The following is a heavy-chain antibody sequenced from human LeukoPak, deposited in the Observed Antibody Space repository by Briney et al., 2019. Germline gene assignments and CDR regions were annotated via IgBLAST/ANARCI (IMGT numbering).Heavy chain of an antibody. Sequence: GGSLRLSCAASGFTFSNYGMHWVRQAPGKGLEWVAVIWYDGSNKYCADSVKGRFTISRDNSKNTLYLQINSLRAEDTAMYYCARPGIAVAGEFFDYWGQGTLVTVSS. CDR1: GFTFSNYG. CDR2: IWYDGSNK. J-gene: IGHJ4*02. D-gene: IGHD6-19*01. CDR3: ARPGIAVAGEFFDY. V-gene: IGHV3-33*01.